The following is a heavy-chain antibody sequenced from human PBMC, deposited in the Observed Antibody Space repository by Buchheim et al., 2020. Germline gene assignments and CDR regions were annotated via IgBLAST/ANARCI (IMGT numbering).Heavy chain of an antibody. Sequence: EVQLLESGGGLVQPGGSLRLSCAASGFTFRSYAMNWVRQTPGKGLEWVSALSGSGSNTYYAYSVKGRFTISRDNSRNTLYLQMNSLRADDTAVYYCAKDSRFYDGDLYFFDYWGQGT. V-gene: IGHV3-23*01. CDR2: LSGSGSNT. CDR1: GFTFRSYA. CDR3: AKDSRFYDGDLYFFDY. J-gene: IGHJ4*02. D-gene: IGHD5/OR15-5a*01.